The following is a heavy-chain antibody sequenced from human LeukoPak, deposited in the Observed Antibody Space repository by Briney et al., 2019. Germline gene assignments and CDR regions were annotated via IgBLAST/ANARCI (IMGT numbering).Heavy chain of an antibody. D-gene: IGHD2-2*01. Sequence: SDTLSLTCTVSGGFISNYFWSWLRQPPGKGLEWIGYTYYSGSTNYNPSLKSRVTISVDTSKNQFSLKLSSVTAADTAVYYCARVAGSNLNSFDYWGQGTLVTVSS. V-gene: IGHV4-59*01. CDR3: ARVAGSNLNSFDY. J-gene: IGHJ4*02. CDR2: TYYSGST. CDR1: GGFISNYF.